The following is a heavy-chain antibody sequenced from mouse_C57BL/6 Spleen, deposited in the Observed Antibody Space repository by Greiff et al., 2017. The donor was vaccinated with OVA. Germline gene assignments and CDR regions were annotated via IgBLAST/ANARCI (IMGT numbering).Heavy chain of an antibody. V-gene: IGHV1-55*01. CDR3: ASWHYNGSNYGYFDD. D-gene: IGHD1-1*01. CDR2: IYPGSGST. CDR1: GYTFTSYW. J-gene: IGHJ1*03. Sequence: QVQLQQSGAELVKPGASVKLSCKASGYTFTSYWITWVKQRPGQGLEWIGDIYPGSGSTNYNEKFKSKATLTVDTSSSTAYMPLSSLTSEDSAVDYCASWHYNGSNYGYFDDWGTGTTVTVSA.